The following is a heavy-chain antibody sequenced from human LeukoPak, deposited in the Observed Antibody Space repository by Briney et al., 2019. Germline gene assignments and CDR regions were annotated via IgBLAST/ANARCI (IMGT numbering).Heavy chain of an antibody. CDR3: ARTTTVTTGLAFDI. CDR1: GFTFSSYN. J-gene: IGHJ3*02. CDR2: ISTSSSTT. Sequence: GGSLRLSCAASGFTFSSYNMNWVRQAPGKGLEWVSYISTSSSTTYYADSVKGRFTISRVNAKNSLYLQMHSLRAEDTAVYYCARTTTVTTGLAFDIWGQGTMVTVSS. V-gene: IGHV3-48*01. D-gene: IGHD4-11*01.